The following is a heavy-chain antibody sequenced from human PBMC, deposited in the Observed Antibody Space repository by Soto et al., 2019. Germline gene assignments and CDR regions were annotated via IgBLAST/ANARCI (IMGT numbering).Heavy chain of an antibody. D-gene: IGHD6-6*01. J-gene: IGHJ6*02. CDR3: AVVRGYYYYYGMDV. CDR1: GYTFTSYA. V-gene: IGHV1-3*01. Sequence: ASVKVSCKASGYTFTSYAMHWVRQAPGQRLEWMGWINAGNGNTKYSQKFQGRVTITRDTSASTAYMELSGLRSEDTAVYYCAVVRGYYYYYGMDVWGQGTTVTVSS. CDR2: INAGNGNT.